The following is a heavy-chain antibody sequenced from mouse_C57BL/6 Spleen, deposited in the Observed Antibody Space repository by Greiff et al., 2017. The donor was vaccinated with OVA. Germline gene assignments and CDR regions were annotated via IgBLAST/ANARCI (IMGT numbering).Heavy chain of an antibody. D-gene: IGHD2-3*01. CDR3: ARGWYFDD. Sequence: VQLQQPGAELVRPGSSVTLSCKASCYTFTSYWMDWVKQRPGQGLELICNIYPSDSETHYNQKFKDKATLTVDKSSSTAYMQLSSLTSEDSAVYYCARGWYFDDWGQGTTLTVSS. CDR1: CYTFTSYW. CDR2: IYPSDSET. V-gene: IGHV1-61*01. J-gene: IGHJ2*01.